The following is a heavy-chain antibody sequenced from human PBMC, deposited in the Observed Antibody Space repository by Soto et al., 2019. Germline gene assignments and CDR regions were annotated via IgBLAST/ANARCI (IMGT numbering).Heavy chain of an antibody. CDR3: AKDSYDYIRGLFDF. J-gene: IGHJ4*02. Sequence: GGSLRLSCAASGFTFGTYALSWVRQAPGKGLEWVSSISATSDKIYYANSVKGRFTVSRDNSENTLYLQMNSLRAEDTAIYYCAKDSYDYIRGLFDFWGQGTLVTVS. CDR1: GFTFGTYA. CDR2: ISATSDKI. V-gene: IGHV3-23*01. D-gene: IGHD4-4*01.